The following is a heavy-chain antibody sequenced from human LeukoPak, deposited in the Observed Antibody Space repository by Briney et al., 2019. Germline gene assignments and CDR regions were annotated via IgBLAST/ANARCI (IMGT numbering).Heavy chain of an antibody. CDR2: IIANIGTT. CDR1: GCTFSSYA. D-gene: IGHD3-22*01. CDR3: ASRYYDSSGYYPPDYYDYGMDV. J-gene: IGHJ6*02. Sequence: SVKVSCKAPGCTFSSYAISWVRQAPGQGLEWMGGIIANIGTTNYAQKFQGRVTITADESTSTAYMELSSLRSDDTAVYYCASRYYDSSGYYPPDYYDYGMDVWGQGTTVTVSS. V-gene: IGHV1-69*13.